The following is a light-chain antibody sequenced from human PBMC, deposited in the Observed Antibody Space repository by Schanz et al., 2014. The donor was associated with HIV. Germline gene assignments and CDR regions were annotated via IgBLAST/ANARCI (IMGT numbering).Light chain of an antibody. J-gene: IGKJ4*01. CDR3: QQSGDSGGT. V-gene: IGKV3-15*01. CDR2: RSS. CDR1: QSISND. Sequence: EIVLTQSPGSLSLSPGGRATLSCRASQSISNDLAWYQQKPGQAPRLLIYRSSTRATGVPGRFSGGGSGTEFTLTISSLQSEDFAVYYCQQSGDSGGTFGGGTKVDMK.